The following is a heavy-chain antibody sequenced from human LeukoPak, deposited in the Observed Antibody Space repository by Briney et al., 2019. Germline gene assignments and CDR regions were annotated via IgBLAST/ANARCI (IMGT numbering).Heavy chain of an antibody. Sequence: SGGSLRLSCAASGFTFSSYAMSWVRQAPGKGLEWVSAISGSGGSTYYADSVKGRFTISRDNSKNTLYLQMNSLRAEDTAVYYCAKASSPGIAVAGTLHWGQGTLVTVSS. D-gene: IGHD6-19*01. V-gene: IGHV3-23*01. J-gene: IGHJ4*02. CDR3: AKASSPGIAVAGTLH. CDR1: GFTFSSYA. CDR2: ISGSGGST.